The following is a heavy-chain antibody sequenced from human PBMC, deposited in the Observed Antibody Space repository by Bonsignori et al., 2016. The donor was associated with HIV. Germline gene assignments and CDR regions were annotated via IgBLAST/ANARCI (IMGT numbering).Heavy chain of an antibody. CDR2: IIPIFGTA. CDR3: ARDTILRDREGSAFDI. Sequence: WVRQAPGQGLEWMGGIIPIFGTANYAQKFQGRVTITADESTSTAYMELSSLRSEDTAVYYCARDTILRDREGSAFDIWGRRDNGHRLL. V-gene: IGHV1-69*01. D-gene: IGHD5/OR15-5a*01. J-gene: IGHJ3*02.